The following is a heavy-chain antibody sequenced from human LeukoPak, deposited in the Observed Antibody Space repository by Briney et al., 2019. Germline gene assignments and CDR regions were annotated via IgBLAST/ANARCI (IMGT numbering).Heavy chain of an antibody. J-gene: IGHJ3*02. V-gene: IGHV3-7*01. D-gene: IGHD2-21*01. CDR1: GFTFSSYA. CDR2: IKQDGSEK. CDR3: AREPTYCGGDCYWDAFDI. Sequence: GGSLRLSCAASGFTFSSYAMSWVRQAPGKGLEWVANIKQDGSEKYYVDSVKGRFTISRDNAKNSLYLQMNSLRAEDTAVYYCAREPTYCGGDCYWDAFDIWGQGTMVTVSS.